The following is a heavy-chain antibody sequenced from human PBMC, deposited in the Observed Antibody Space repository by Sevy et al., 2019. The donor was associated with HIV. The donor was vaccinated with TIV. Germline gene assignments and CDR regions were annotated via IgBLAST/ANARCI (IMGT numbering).Heavy chain of an antibody. V-gene: IGHV5-51*01. CDR1: GYRFTSHW. CDR3: ATSRSGYFDSSGYYIY. Sequence: GESLKISCKGSGYRFTSHWIGWVRHMPRKGLEWMGDIYPDDSDTRYRPSFQGQVTFSADKSISTDYLQWSSLKASDTGVYYSATSRSGYFDSSGYYIYWGQGTLVTVSS. CDR2: IYPDDSDT. D-gene: IGHD3-22*01. J-gene: IGHJ4*02.